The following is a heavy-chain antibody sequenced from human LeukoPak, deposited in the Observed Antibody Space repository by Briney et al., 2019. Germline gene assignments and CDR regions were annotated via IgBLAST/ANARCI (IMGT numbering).Heavy chain of an antibody. D-gene: IGHD3-22*01. Sequence: GVSLRLSCTPSGFPFEHHWKHWVRQAPGKGLMWLSRINTDGSNTHNAHSVQGRFPISRDNAKNTLYLQMNGLRVEDTAVYFCVVWGEDRSVHRFDFWGQGTLVTVSS. V-gene: IGHV3-74*01. J-gene: IGHJ4*02. CDR3: VVWGEDRSVHRFDF. CDR1: GFPFEHHW. CDR2: INTDGSNT.